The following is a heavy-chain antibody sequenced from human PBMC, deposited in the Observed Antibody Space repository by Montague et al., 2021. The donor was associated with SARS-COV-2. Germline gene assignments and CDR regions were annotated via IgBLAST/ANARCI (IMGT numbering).Heavy chain of an antibody. Sequence: SLRLSCAASGFTVSSNHMSWVRQAPGKGLEWVSVIYSGGSTYYADSVKGRFTISRDNSKNTLYLQMNSLRAEDTAVYYCARDRYFDWLLSYGMDVWGQGATVTVSS. CDR2: IYSGGST. V-gene: IGHV3-66*01. D-gene: IGHD3-9*01. CDR3: ARDRYFDWLLSYGMDV. J-gene: IGHJ6*02. CDR1: GFTVSSNH.